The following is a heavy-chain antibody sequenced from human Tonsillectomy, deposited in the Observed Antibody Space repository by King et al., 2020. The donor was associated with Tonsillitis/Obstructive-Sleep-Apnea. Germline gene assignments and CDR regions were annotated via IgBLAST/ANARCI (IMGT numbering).Heavy chain of an antibody. V-gene: IGHV3-20*04. CDR2: INWNGGST. J-gene: IGHJ4*02. D-gene: IGHD2-8*02. Sequence: VKLVESGGGVVRPGGSLRLSCAASGFTFDDYGMSWVRHAPGKGLEWVSGINWNGGSTGYADSVKGRFTISRDNAKNSLYLQMNSLRAEDTALYYCARRAPFCTGGVCYLDYWGQGTLVTVSS. CDR3: ARRAPFCTGGVCYLDY. CDR1: GFTFDDYG.